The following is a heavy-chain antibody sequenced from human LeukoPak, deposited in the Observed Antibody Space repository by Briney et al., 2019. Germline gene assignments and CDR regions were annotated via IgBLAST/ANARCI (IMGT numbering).Heavy chain of an antibody. CDR2: ISAYNGNT. D-gene: IGHD3-3*01. CDR3: ARRKTYYDFWSGQDY. J-gene: IGHJ4*02. CDR1: GYTFTSYG. Sequence: GASVKVSCKASGYTFTSYGISWVRQAPGQGLEWMGWISAYNGNTNYAQKLQGRVTMTTDTSTSTAYMELRSLRSDDTAVYYCARRKTYYDFWSGQDYWGQGTLVTVSS. V-gene: IGHV1-18*01.